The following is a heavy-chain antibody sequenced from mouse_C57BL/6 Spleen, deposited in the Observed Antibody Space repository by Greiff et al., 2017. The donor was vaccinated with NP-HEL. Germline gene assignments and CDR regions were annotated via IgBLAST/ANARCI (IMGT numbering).Heavy chain of an antibody. Sequence: EVQLVESGGGLVQPKGSLKLSCAASGFTFNTYAMHWVRQAPGKGLDWVARIRSKSSNYATYYADSVKDRFTISRDDSQSMLYLQMNNLKTEDTAMYYCVLDSSGYSCFAYWGQGTLVTVSA. D-gene: IGHD3-2*02. CDR1: GFTFNTYA. CDR2: IRSKSSNYAT. J-gene: IGHJ3*01. V-gene: IGHV10-3*01. CDR3: VLDSSGYSCFAY.